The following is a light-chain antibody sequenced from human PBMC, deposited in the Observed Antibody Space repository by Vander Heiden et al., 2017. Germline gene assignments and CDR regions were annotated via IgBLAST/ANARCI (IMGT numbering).Light chain of an antibody. CDR2: GAS. Sequence: PFFESASVGDRVTNSCRARKSIKKYLNWYEQKPGKAPKLLIFGASSLQSGVPSTFSGSGSGTDFTLTISSLQPEDVATYYCQQSYSNSWTFGQGTKVEIK. CDR3: QQSYSNSWT. J-gene: IGKJ1*01. V-gene: IGKV1-39*01. CDR1: KSIKKY.